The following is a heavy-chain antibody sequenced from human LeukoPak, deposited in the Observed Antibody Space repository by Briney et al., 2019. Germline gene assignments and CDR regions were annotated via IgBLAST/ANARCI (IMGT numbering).Heavy chain of an antibody. D-gene: IGHD1-1*01. CDR3: AKALTGTRYYFDY. J-gene: IGHJ4*02. V-gene: IGHV3-23*01. CDR2: ISGSGGST. Sequence: PGGSLRLSCAASGFTFSSYGMSWVRQAPGKGLEWVSAISGSGGSTYYADSVKGRFTISRDNSKNTLYLQMNSLRAEDTAVYYCAKALTGTRYYFDYWGQGTLVTVSS. CDR1: GFTFSSYG.